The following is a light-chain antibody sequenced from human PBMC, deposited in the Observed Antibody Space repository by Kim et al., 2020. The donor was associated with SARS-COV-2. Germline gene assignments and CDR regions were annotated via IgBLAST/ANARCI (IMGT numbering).Light chain of an antibody. J-gene: IGKJ1*01. CDR2: ASS. CDR1: QFINNY. V-gene: IGKV1-27*01. CDR3: QKYNSAPWT. Sequence: TSVRDRVTIHSRASQFINNYLAWYQQKPVKVPKLLIYASSTLQSGVPSRFSVRGSGTDFTLTISSLQPEDVATYYCQKYNSAPWTFGQGTKVEIK.